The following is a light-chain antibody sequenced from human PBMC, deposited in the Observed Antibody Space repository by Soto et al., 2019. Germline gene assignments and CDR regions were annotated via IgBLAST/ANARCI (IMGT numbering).Light chain of an antibody. V-gene: IGKV3-11*01. CDR1: QNIASD. CDR3: QQRNSWPRT. J-gene: IGKJ2*01. Sequence: EIVLSQSPATLSLSPGERATLSCRASQNIASDLAWYQPIPGQAPRLLIWDASNRATGVPGRFSGSGSGADFTLTISSLEPEDSAVYYCQQRNSWPRTFGQGTKLEIQ. CDR2: DAS.